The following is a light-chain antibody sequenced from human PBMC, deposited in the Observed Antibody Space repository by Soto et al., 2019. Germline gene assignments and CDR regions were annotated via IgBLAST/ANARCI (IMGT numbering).Light chain of an antibody. CDR1: SSDIGAYNF. Sequence: QSALTQPASVSGSPGQSITISCTGTSSDIGAYNFVSWYQQHPAKPPNLMLYDVNIRPSGVSNRFSGSKSGNTASLTISGLQAEDEADYYCTSWTTSTTMIFGGGTKLTVL. CDR3: TSWTTSTTMI. J-gene: IGLJ2*01. CDR2: DVN. V-gene: IGLV2-14*03.